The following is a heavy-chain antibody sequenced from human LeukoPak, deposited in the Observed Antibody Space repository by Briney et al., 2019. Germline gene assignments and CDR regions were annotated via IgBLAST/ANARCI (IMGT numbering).Heavy chain of an antibody. CDR3: AREVVDYDSLIYYMDV. V-gene: IGHV3-7*01. D-gene: IGHD5-12*01. J-gene: IGHJ6*03. Sequence: PGGSQRLSCAASGFGFSSYWMSWVRQAPGKGLEWVANIKQDGSEKYYVDSVKGRFTISRDNAKNSLSLQMNSLRAEDTAVYYCAREVVDYDSLIYYMDVWGKGTTVTVSS. CDR1: GFGFSSYW. CDR2: IKQDGSEK.